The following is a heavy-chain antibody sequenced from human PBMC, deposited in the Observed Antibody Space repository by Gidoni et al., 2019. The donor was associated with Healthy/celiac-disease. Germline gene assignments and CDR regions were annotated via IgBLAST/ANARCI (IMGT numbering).Heavy chain of an antibody. J-gene: IGHJ4*02. D-gene: IGHD3-10*01. Sequence: QVQLQQWGAGLLKPSETLSLTCAVYGGSFSGYYWSWIRQPPGKGLEWIGEINHSGSTNYNPSLKSRVTISVDTSKNQFSLKLSSVTAADTAVYYCARVSRGPKDFDYWGQGTLVTVSS. CDR1: GGSFSGYY. V-gene: IGHV4-34*01. CDR2: INHSGST. CDR3: ARVSRGPKDFDY.